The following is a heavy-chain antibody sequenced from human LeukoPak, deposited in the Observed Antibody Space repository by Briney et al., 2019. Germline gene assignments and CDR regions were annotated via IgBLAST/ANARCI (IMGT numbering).Heavy chain of an antibody. CDR1: GFTVSSNY. Sequence: GGSLRLSCAASGFTVSSNYMSWVRQAPGKGLEWVSVIYSGGSTYYADSVKGRFTISRDNSKNTLYLQMNSLRAEDTAVYYCARDKGERHFDYWGQGTLVTVSS. V-gene: IGHV3-53*01. J-gene: IGHJ4*02. CDR3: ARDKGERHFDY. D-gene: IGHD3-16*01. CDR2: IYSGGST.